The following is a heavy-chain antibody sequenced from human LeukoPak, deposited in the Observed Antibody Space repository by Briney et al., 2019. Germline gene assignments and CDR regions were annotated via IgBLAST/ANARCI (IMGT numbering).Heavy chain of an antibody. D-gene: IGHD2-15*01. V-gene: IGHV1-69*13. CDR2: IIPIFGTA. CDR3: ARDPINIVEHWFDP. Sequence: ASVKVSCKASGYTFTGYYMHWVRQAPGQGLEWMGGIIPIFGTANYAQKFQGRVTITADESTSTAYMELSSLRSEDMAVYYCARDPINIVEHWFDPWGQGTLVTVSS. CDR1: GYTFTGYY. J-gene: IGHJ5*02.